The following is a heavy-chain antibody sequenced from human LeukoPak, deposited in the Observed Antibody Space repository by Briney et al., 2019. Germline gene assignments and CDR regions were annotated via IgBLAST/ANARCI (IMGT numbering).Heavy chain of an antibody. J-gene: IGHJ4*02. Sequence: KSSQTLSLTCTVSGYSISSGYYWGWIRQPPGKGLEWIGSIYHSGSAYYNPSLKSRVTMSVDTSKNQFSLKLSSVTAADTAVYYCARKPIVNSAWYYFDYWGQGTLVTVSS. CDR3: ARKPIVNSAWYYFDY. V-gene: IGHV4-38-2*02. CDR2: IYHSGSA. D-gene: IGHD3-22*01. CDR1: GYSISSGYY.